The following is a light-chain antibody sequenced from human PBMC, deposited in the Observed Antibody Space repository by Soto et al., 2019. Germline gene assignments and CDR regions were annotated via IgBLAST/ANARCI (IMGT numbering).Light chain of an antibody. V-gene: IGLV2-14*01. Sequence: QSVLTRPASVSGSPGQSITISCTGTSSDVGGYNFVSWYQQHPGKAPRLIIYEVSSRPSGVSYRFSGSKSGNTASLTISGLQAEDEADYYCSSYTLRNTLVLFGGGTKLTVL. CDR2: EVS. CDR1: SSDVGGYNF. J-gene: IGLJ3*02. CDR3: SSYTLRNTLVL.